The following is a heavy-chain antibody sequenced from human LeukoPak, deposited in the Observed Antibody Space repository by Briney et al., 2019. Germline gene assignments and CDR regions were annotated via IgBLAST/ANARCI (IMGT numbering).Heavy chain of an antibody. CDR2: IYTSGST. J-gene: IGHJ6*02. Sequence: SETLSLTCTVSGGSISSYYWSWIRQPAGKGLEWIGRIYTSGSTNYNPSLKSRVTMSVDTSKNQFSLRLSSVTAADSAVYFCARVASKGGMDVWGQGTTVTVS. CDR1: GGSISSYY. CDR3: ARVASKGGMDV. V-gene: IGHV4-4*07.